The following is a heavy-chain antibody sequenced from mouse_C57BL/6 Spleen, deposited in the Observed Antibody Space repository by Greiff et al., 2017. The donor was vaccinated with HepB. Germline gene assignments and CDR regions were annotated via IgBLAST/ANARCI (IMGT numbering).Heavy chain of an antibody. Sequence: QVQLKQSGAELVRPGASVTLSCKASGYTFTDYEMHWVKQTPVHGLEWIGAIDPETGGTAYNQKFKGKAILTADKSSSTAYMELRSLTSEDSAVYYCKGTDYYGSVDYWGQGTTLTVSS. CDR1: GYTFTDYE. J-gene: IGHJ2*01. V-gene: IGHV1-15*01. D-gene: IGHD1-1*01. CDR3: KGTDYYGSVDY. CDR2: IDPETGGT.